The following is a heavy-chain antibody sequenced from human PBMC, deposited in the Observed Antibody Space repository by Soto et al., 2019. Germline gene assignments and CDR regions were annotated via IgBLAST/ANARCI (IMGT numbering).Heavy chain of an antibody. CDR1: GGSISSSSYY. V-gene: IGHV4-39*01. J-gene: IGHJ4*02. CDR3: ARHGFYGGSYWLIDY. D-gene: IGHD1-26*01. Sequence: PSETLSLTCTVSGGSISSSSYYWGWIRQPPGKGLEWIGSIYYSGSTYYNPSLKSRVTISVDTSKNQFSLKLSSVTAADTAVYYCARHGFYGGSYWLIDYWGQGTLVTVSS. CDR2: IYYSGST.